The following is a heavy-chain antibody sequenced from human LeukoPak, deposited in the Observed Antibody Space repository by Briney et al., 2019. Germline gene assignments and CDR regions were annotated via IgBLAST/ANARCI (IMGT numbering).Heavy chain of an antibody. CDR1: GFPFSNYW. D-gene: IGHD4-23*01. CDR2: VKEDGGEI. J-gene: IGHJ4*02. V-gene: IGHV3-7*01. Sequence: GGSLRLSCAGSGFPFSNYWMAWVRQAPGKGLEWVANVKEDGGEINYVDSVKGRFTISRDNAKNSLDLQMNSLRVDDTAVYYCVRDRGYSTFDYWGQGTLVNVSS. CDR3: VRDRGYSTFDY.